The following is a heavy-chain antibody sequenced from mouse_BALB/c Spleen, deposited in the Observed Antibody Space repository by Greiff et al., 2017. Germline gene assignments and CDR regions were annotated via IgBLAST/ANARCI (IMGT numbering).Heavy chain of an antibody. CDR2: ISDGGSYT. D-gene: IGHD1-2*01. Sequence: EVKVEESGGGLVKPGGSLKLSCAASGFTFSDYYMYWVRQTPEKRLEWVATISDGGSYTYYPDSVKGRFTISRENAKNTLYLEMSSLRSEDTAMYYCAREVTTATYAMDYWGQGTSVTVSS. V-gene: IGHV5-4*02. J-gene: IGHJ4*01. CDR3: AREVTTATYAMDY. CDR1: GFTFSDYY.